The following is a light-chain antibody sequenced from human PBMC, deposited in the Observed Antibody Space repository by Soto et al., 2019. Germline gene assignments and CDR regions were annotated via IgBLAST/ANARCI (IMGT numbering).Light chain of an antibody. CDR3: QQYGSSHT. V-gene: IGKV3-20*01. CDR1: QSVSSSY. CDR2: GAS. J-gene: IGKJ2*01. Sequence: EIVLTQSPGTLSLSPGERATLSCRASQSVSSSYLAWYQQKPGQAPRLLIYGASSRATGIPDRFSGSGSGTDFTLTISRLEPEDFAVYYSQQYGSSHTFGQGTKLEIK.